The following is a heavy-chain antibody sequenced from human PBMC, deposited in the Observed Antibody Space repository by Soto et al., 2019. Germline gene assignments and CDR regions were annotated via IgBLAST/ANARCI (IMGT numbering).Heavy chain of an antibody. Sequence: QVQLQESGPGLVKPSQTLSLTCTVSGGSISSGGYYWSWIRQHPGKGLEWIGYIYYSGSTYYNPSLKSRVTISVDTSKNQFSLKLSSVTAADTAVYYCARGVATITAGRNYGMDVWGQGTTVTVSS. J-gene: IGHJ6*02. V-gene: IGHV4-31*03. CDR1: GGSISSGGYY. CDR3: ARGVATITAGRNYGMDV. CDR2: IYYSGST. D-gene: IGHD5-12*01.